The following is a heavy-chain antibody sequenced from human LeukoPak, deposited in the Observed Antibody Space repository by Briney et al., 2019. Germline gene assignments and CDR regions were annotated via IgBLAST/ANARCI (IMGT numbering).Heavy chain of an antibody. D-gene: IGHD3-9*01. CDR1: GGSISSYY. V-gene: IGHV4-59*08. Sequence: PSETLSLTCTVSGGSISSYYWSWIRQPPGKGLEWIGYIYYSGSTNYNPSLKSRVTISVDTSKNQFSLKLSSVTAADTAVYYCARANSFDSFDPWGQGTLVTVSS. J-gene: IGHJ5*02. CDR2: IYYSGST. CDR3: ARANSFDSFDP.